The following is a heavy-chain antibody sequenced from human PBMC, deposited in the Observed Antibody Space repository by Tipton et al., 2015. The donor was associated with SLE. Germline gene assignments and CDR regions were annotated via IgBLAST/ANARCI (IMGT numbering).Heavy chain of an antibody. V-gene: IGHV3-33*08. CDR1: GFTFSSYG. CDR2: IWYDGSNK. CDR3: AGELLGYYGVDV. Sequence: SLRLSCAASGFTFSSYGMHWVRQAPGKGLEWVAVIWYDGSNKYYADSVKGRFTISRDNSKNTLYLQMYSLGADDTAVYYCAGELLGYYGVDVWGQGTTVTVSS. J-gene: IGHJ6*02. D-gene: IGHD2/OR15-2a*01.